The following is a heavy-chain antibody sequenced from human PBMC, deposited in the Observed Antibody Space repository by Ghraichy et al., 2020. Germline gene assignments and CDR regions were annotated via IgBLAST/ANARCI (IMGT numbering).Heavy chain of an antibody. Sequence: SETLSLTCAVYGGSFSGDYWSWIRQPPGKGLEWIGEINHSGSTNNNPSLKSRVTISVDTSKNQFSLKLSSVTAADTAVYYCARGQFRCSGGSCYSAYYYYGMDVWGQGTTVTVSS. CDR2: INHSGST. D-gene: IGHD2-15*01. V-gene: IGHV4-34*01. CDR3: ARGQFRCSGGSCYSAYYYYGMDV. J-gene: IGHJ6*02. CDR1: GGSFSGDY.